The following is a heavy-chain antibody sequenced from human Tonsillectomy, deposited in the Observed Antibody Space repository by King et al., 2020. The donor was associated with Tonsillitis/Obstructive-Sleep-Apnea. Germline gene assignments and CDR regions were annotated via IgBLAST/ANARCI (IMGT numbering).Heavy chain of an antibody. J-gene: IGHJ6*02. Sequence: EQLVQSGAEVNKPGESLRLSCKGSGYTFTNYWINWVRQMPGKGLEWMGSTDPSDSNTNYTPSFQGHVTISADRSISTAHLQWSSLEAADTAMYYCARHVERNTCGLENYYYYAMDVWGQGTTVTVSS. D-gene: IGHD1-1*01. V-gene: IGHV5-10-1*03. CDR3: ARHVERNTCGLENYYYYAMDV. CDR1: GYTFTNYW. CDR2: TDPSDSNT.